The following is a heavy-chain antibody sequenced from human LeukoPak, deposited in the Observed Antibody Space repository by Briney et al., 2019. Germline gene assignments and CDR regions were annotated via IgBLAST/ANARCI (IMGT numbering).Heavy chain of an antibody. J-gene: IGHJ4*02. V-gene: IGHV4-4*07. CDR1: GVSISTYH. Sequence: PSETLSLTCTVSGVSISTYHWSWIRQPAGKGLEWIGRIHSSGSTNYGPSLKSRVTMSIDTSKNQFSLKVTSVTAADTAVYYCARDGLYSNGYSYFDFWGQGTLVTVSS. D-gene: IGHD5-18*01. CDR2: IHSSGST. CDR3: ARDGLYSNGYSYFDF.